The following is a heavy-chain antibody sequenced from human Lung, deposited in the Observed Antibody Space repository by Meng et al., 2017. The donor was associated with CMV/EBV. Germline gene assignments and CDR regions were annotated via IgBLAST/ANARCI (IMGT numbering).Heavy chain of an antibody. CDR1: GFTFSSYA. V-gene: IGHV3-30*09. J-gene: IGHJ4*02. D-gene: IGHD3-3*01. CDR2: ITYDGSNK. CDR3: ARPHRALRFLVGLLSGYDY. Sequence: GGSLRLXCAASGFTFSSYAMHWVRQAPGKGLEGWAVITYDGSNKYYADPVKGRFAITRDNSKNTLCLQMNSLRAGDTAVYYCARPHRALRFLVGLLSGYDYWGQGTXVTVSS.